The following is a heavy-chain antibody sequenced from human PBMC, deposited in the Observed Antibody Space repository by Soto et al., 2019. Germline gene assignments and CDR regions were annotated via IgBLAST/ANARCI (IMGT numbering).Heavy chain of an antibody. CDR3: ARAVGPFDY. CDR1: GFTFSVYG. D-gene: IGHD3-16*01. CDR2: IWNDGSNK. Sequence: QVHLVESGGGVVQPGRSLRLSCAASGFTFSVYGMHWVRQAPGKGLEWVAVIWNDGSNKYYGDSVKGRFTISRDNYKNTLYLYMNSLRADDTAVYYCARAVGPFDYWGQGTLVTVSS. V-gene: IGHV3-33*01. J-gene: IGHJ4*02.